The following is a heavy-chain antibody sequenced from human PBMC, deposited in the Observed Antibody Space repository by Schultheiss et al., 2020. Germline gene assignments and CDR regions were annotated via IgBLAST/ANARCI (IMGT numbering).Heavy chain of an antibody. V-gene: IGHV4-61*02. J-gene: IGHJ3*02. CDR1: GGSISSGSYY. CDR3: ARATPLEWLPKGAFDI. CDR2: IYTSGST. Sequence: SETLSLTCTVSGGSISSGSYYWSWIRQPAGKGLEWIGRIYTSGSTNYNPSLKSRVTISVDTSKNQFSLKLSSVTAADTAVYYCARATPLEWLPKGAFDIWGQGTMVTVSS. D-gene: IGHD3-3*01.